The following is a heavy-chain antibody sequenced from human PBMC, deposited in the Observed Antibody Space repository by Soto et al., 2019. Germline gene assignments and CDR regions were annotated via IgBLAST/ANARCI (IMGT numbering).Heavy chain of an antibody. CDR3: VRGASP. CDR2: MNPNCGNT. Sequence: QVQLVQSGAEVKKPGASVKVSCKASGYTFTSSDINWVRQATGQGLEWLGWMNPNCGNTGYAQKFQGRITLTRSTSINTAYLELSSLSSDDSAGYYCVRGASPWGQGTRVTVSS. CDR1: GYTFTSSD. V-gene: IGHV1-8*02. J-gene: IGHJ5*02.